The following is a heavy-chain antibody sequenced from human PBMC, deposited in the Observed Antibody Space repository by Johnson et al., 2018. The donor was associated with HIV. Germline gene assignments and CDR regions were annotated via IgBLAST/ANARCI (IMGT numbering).Heavy chain of an antibody. CDR2: IKQDGSEK. CDR3: ARLIVGGAFDI. CDR1: AFTFSNAW. V-gene: IGHV3-7*01. Sequence: VQLVESGGGVVQPGRSLRLSCAASAFTFSNAWMSWVRQAPGKGLEWVANIKQDGSEKYYVDSVKGRFTISRDNAKNSLYLQMNSLRAEDTAVYYCARLIVGGAFDIWGQGTMVTVSS. D-gene: IGHD3-3*01. J-gene: IGHJ3*02.